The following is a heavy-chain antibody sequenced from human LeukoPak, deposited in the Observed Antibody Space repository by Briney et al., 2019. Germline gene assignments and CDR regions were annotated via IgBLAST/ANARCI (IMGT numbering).Heavy chain of an antibody. V-gene: IGHV3-20*04. CDR2: INRNGGST. D-gene: IGHD3-3*01. Sequence: PGGSLRLSCAASGFTFDDYGMSWVRQAPGKGLEWVSGINRNGGSTAYADSVKGGLTISRENAKNSLYMQMNILRGEATALYYCARVNSHGVVIMYYFDYWGQGTLVTVSS. CDR3: ARVNSHGVVIMYYFDY. CDR1: GFTFDDYG. J-gene: IGHJ4*02.